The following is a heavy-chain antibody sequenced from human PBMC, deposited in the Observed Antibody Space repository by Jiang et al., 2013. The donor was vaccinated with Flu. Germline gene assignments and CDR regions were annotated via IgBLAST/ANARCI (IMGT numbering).Heavy chain of an antibody. V-gene: IGHV3-30*04. Sequence: WVRQAPGKGLEWVAVISYDGSNKYYADSVKGRFTISRDNSKNTLYLQMNSLRAEDTAVYYCARASSDSSGYTNWFDPWGQGTLVTVSS. CDR3: ARASSDSSGYTNWFDP. CDR2: ISYDGSNK. J-gene: IGHJ5*02. D-gene: IGHD3-22*01.